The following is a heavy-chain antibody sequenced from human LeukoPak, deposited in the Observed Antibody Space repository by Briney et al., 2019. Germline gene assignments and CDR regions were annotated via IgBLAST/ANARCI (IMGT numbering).Heavy chain of an antibody. V-gene: IGHV4-59*01. CDR2: IYYSGST. CDR1: GGSISSYY. J-gene: IGHJ5*02. Sequence: SETLSLTCTVSGGSISSYYWSWIRQPPGKGLEWIGYIYYSGSTNYNPSPKSRVTISVDTSKNQFSLKLSSVTAADTAVYYCARGTTGTFRWFDPWGQGTLVTVSS. CDR3: ARGTTGTFRWFDP. D-gene: IGHD1-1*01.